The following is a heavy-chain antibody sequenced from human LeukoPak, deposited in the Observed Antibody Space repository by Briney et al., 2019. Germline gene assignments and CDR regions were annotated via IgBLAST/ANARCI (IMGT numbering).Heavy chain of an antibody. V-gene: IGHV3-7*03. CDR3: ARDSRWLLDY. Sequence: SGGSLRLSCAASGFTFSSHWMTWVRQPPGKGLEWVANIKEDGGVEYYVDSVKGRFTISRDNTKNALYLQMNNLRADDTAVYFCARDSRWLLDYWGQGTLITVSS. D-gene: IGHD6-19*01. CDR1: GFTFSSHW. J-gene: IGHJ4*02. CDR2: IKEDGGVE.